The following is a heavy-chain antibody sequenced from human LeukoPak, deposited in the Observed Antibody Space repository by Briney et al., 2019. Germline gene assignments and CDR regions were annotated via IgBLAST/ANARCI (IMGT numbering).Heavy chain of an antibody. CDR1: GFTFSNYW. D-gene: IGHD1-26*01. V-gene: IGHV3-7*01. CDR2: IKHDGSEK. J-gene: IGHJ4*02. CDR3: ARWTLGATY. Sequence: QAGRSLRLSCAASGFTFSNYWMSWVRQAPGKGLEWVANIKHDGSEKYYVDSVKGRFTISRDNAKNSLYLQMNSLRAEDTAVYYCARWTLGATYWGQGTLVTVSS.